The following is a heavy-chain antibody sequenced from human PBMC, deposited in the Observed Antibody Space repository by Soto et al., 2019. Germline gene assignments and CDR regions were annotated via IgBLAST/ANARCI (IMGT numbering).Heavy chain of an antibody. Sequence: GAPGKHRSKASCGGFTCCLRRWVLQSLKQGLDLVGWISRNDGDTHQGQTLQGRVTMNTDTSTRTAHMELRSMRSDDTAVYYCARNRIKWTYGQNNYHKYGMGVWGQGTTVTVYS. CDR2: ISRNDGDT. CDR1: CGGFTCCL. V-gene: IGHV1-18*01. CDR3: ARNRIKWTYGQNNYHKYGMGV. J-gene: IGHJ6*01. D-gene: IGHD1-26*01.